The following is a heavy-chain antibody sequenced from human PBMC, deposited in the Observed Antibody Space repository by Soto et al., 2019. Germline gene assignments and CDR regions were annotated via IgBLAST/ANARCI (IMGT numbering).Heavy chain of an antibody. J-gene: IGHJ1*01. CDR3: AXXXXXYDSSGYYPEYFQH. CDR1: GFTFSSYS. D-gene: IGHD3-22*01. CDR2: ISRSSSTT. Sequence: EVQLVESGGGLVQPGGSLRLSCAASGFTFSSYSMNWVRQAPGKGLEWVSYISRSSSTTYYADSVKGRFTISRDNAKXSXYLQXXXLXXXDXDVYYCAXXXXXYDSSGYYPEYFQHWGQGTLVTV. V-gene: IGHV3-48*01.